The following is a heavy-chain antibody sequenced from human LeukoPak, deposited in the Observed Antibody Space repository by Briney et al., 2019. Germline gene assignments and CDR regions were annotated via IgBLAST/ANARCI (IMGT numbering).Heavy chain of an antibody. V-gene: IGHV1-46*01. D-gene: IGHD4-11*01. CDR1: GYTFTSYY. CDR2: INPSGGST. J-gene: IGHJ5*02. CDR3: AREDYSRSPSMNWFDP. Sequence: ASVKVSCKASGYTFTSYYMHWVRQAPGQGLEWMGIINPSGGSTNYAQKFQGRVTMARDTSTSTVYMELSSLRSEDTAVYYCAREDYSRSPSMNWFDPWGQGTLVTVSS.